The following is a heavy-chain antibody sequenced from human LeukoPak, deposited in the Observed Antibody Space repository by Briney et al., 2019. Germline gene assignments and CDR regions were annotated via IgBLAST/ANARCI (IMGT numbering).Heavy chain of an antibody. V-gene: IGHV1-69*01. CDR3: ARDTGPYCSSTSCYALDY. Sequence: ASVKVSCKASGGTFSSYVISWVRQAPGQGLEWMGGIIPIFGTANYAQKFQGRVTITADESTSTAYMELSSLRSEDTAVYYCARDTGPYCSSTSCYALDYWGQGTLVTVSS. CDR1: GGTFSSYV. CDR2: IIPIFGTA. D-gene: IGHD2-2*01. J-gene: IGHJ4*02.